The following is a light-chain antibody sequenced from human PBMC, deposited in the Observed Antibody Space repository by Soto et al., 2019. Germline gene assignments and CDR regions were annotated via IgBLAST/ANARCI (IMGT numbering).Light chain of an antibody. J-gene: IGLJ3*02. CDR2: TKN. Sequence: QPVLTQPPSASGTPGQRVTISCSGSSSNIGSNYVYWYQKVPGTAPKLLIYTKNQRPSGVPDRFSGSKSGTSASLAISGLRSEDEADYYCAAWDDSLSGPWVLGGGTQLTVL. CDR3: AAWDDSLSGPWV. CDR1: SSNIGSNY. V-gene: IGLV1-47*02.